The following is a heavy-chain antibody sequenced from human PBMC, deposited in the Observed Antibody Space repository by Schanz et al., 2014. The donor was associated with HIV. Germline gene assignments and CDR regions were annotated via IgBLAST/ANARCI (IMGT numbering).Heavy chain of an antibody. CDR3: ARDRRMYTVSPRVYNMDF. J-gene: IGHJ6*02. D-gene: IGHD1-1*01. CDR2: IIPIFGTA. Sequence: QVQLVQSGAEVEKPGASAKVSCKASGYSFTGYYIHWVRQAPGQGFEWMGGIIPIFGTANYALNFQGRLTIDADKSTSTVYMELTSLRSEDTAVYYCARDRRMYTVSPRVYNMDFWGQGTTVTVSS. CDR1: GYSFTGYY. V-gene: IGHV1-69*06.